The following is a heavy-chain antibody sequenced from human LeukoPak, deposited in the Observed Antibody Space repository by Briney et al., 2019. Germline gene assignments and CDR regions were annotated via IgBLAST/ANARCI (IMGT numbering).Heavy chain of an antibody. CDR1: GGTFSSYA. CDR3: ARDRDYDGNSGAFDI. Sequence: SVKVSCKASGGTFSSYAISWVRQAPGQGLEWMGRIIPIFGTANYAQKFQGRVTITTDESTSTAYMELSSLRSEDTAVYYCARDRDYDGNSGAFDIWGQGTMVTVSS. J-gene: IGHJ3*02. V-gene: IGHV1-69*05. CDR2: IIPIFGTA. D-gene: IGHD4-23*01.